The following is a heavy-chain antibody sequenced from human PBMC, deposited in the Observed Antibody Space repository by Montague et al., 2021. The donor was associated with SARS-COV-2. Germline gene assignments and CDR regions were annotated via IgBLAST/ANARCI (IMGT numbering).Heavy chain of an antibody. CDR2: ISYSGST. Sequence: SETLSLTCTVSGGSISSYYWSWIRQPPGKGLEWIGYISYSGSTNYNPSLKSRVTMSVDTSENHFSLKLNSVTAADTAVYYCARDGCSGGSCYYNWFDPWGQGTLVTVSS. CDR3: ARDGCSGGSCYYNWFDP. J-gene: IGHJ5*02. D-gene: IGHD2-15*01. CDR1: GGSISSYY. V-gene: IGHV4-59*01.